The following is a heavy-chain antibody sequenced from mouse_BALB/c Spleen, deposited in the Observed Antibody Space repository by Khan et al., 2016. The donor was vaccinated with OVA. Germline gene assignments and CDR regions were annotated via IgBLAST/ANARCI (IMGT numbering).Heavy chain of an antibody. CDR1: GYTFTSYT. CDR2: INPSHNYT. J-gene: IGHJ3*01. V-gene: IGHV1-4*01. Sequence: QVQLQQSGAELARPGASVKMSCKTSGYTFTSYTIHWVRQRPGRALGWIEHINPSHNYTNSNQKLIDKATLMVERSSTTANMQQSSLIYADSAAYYCVRGGAYDRSDGGFDFWGQGTLVTVSA. D-gene: IGHD2-14*01. CDR3: VRGGAYDRSDGGFDF.